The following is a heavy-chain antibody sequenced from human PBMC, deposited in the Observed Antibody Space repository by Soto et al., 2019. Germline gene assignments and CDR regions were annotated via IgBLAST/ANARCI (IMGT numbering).Heavy chain of an antibody. CDR2: ISGSGGTT. CDR1: GFTFSSYA. D-gene: IGHD5-12*01. J-gene: IGHJ4*02. CDR3: ARDPRLYSGYDYCDY. Sequence: SLRLSCAASGFTFSSYAMSWVRQAPGKGLEWVSAISGSGGTTYYADSVKGRFTISRDNSKNTLYLQMNSLRAEDTAVYNCARDPRLYSGYDYCDYWGQGTLVTVSS. V-gene: IGHV3-23*01.